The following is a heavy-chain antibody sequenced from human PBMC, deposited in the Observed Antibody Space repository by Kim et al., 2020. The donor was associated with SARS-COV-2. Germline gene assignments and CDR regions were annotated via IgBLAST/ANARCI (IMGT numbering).Heavy chain of an antibody. J-gene: IGHJ4*02. CDR3: ARDPLVVVMTFDY. CDR2: IYYSGST. D-gene: IGHD3-22*01. CDR1: GGSISSSSYY. V-gene: IGHV4-39*02. Sequence: SETLSLTCTVSGGSISSSSYYWGWIRQPPGKGLEWIGSIYYSGSTYFNPSLKSRVTISVDTSKNQFSLKLSSVTAADTAVYYCARDPLVVVMTFDYWGQGTLVTVSS.